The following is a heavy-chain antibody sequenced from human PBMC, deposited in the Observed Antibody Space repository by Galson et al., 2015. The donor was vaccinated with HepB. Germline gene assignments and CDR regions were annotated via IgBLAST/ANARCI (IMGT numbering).Heavy chain of an antibody. V-gene: IGHV3-23*01. D-gene: IGHD3-10*01. J-gene: IGHJ5*01. CDR1: GFAFDTHA. CDR2: ISGNGDST. Sequence: SLRLSCAASGFAFDTHAMSWVRQAPGRGLEWISGISGNGDSTSYADSVKGRFTVSRDNSNNMLYLQMNSLRAEDAGRYFCAKAYGLFDSWGKGILVTVPS. CDR3: AKAYGLFDS.